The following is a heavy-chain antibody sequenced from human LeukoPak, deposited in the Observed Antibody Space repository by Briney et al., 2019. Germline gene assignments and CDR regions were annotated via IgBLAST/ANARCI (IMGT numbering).Heavy chain of an antibody. CDR1: GFTFSSYA. V-gene: IGHV3-48*04. J-gene: IGHJ4*02. D-gene: IGHD5-12*01. CDR3: ARERGYSGYDWFDY. Sequence: PGGSLRLSCAASGFTFSSYAMNWVRQAPGKGLEWVSYISSSGSTIYYADSVKGRFTISRDNAKNSLYLQMNSLRAEDTAVYYCARERGYSGYDWFDYWGQGTLVTVSS. CDR2: ISSSGSTI.